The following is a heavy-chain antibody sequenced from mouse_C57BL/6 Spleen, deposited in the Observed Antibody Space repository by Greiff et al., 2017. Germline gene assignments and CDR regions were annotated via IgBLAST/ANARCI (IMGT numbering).Heavy chain of an antibody. Sequence: QVQLQQPGAELVRPGTSVKLSCKASGYTFTSYWMHWVKQRPGQGLEWIGVIDPSDSYTNYNQKFKGKATLTVDTSSSTAYMQLSSLTSEDSAVYYCAREGTAQAKVDYWGQGTTLTVSS. J-gene: IGHJ2*01. D-gene: IGHD3-2*02. CDR1: GYTFTSYW. CDR3: AREGTAQAKVDY. CDR2: IDPSDSYT. V-gene: IGHV1-59*01.